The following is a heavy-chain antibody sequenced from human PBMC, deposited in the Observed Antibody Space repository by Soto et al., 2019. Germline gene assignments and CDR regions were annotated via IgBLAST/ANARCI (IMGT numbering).Heavy chain of an antibody. CDR1: GGTFSSYA. V-gene: IGHV1-69*01. D-gene: IGHD1-26*01. CDR3: ARGGSYYGVYYYYGMDV. Sequence: QVQLVQSGAEVKKPGSSVKVSCKASGGTFSSYAISWVRQAPGQGLEWMGGIIPIFGTANYAQKFQGRVTFTADESTSTAYMELSSLRSEDTAVYYCARGGSYYGVYYYYGMDVWGQGTTVTVSS. CDR2: IIPIFGTA. J-gene: IGHJ6*02.